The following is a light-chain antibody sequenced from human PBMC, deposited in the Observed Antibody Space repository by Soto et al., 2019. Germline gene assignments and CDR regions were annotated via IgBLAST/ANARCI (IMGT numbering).Light chain of an antibody. CDR2: GAS. J-gene: IGKJ4*01. CDR1: QSVSNNY. Sequence: EIVLTQPPGTLSLSPGDRATLSCRASQSVSNNYLAWYQQKPGQAPRLLIYGASSRATGVPDRFSGSGSGTDFTLTISRLEPEDFAVYYCQQYGTTPLTFGGGTKVDIK. V-gene: IGKV3-20*01. CDR3: QQYGTTPLT.